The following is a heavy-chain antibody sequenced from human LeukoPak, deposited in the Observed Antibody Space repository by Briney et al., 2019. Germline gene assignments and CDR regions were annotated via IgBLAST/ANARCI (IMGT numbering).Heavy chain of an antibody. V-gene: IGHV1-69*05. J-gene: IGHJ4*02. CDR1: GGTFSSYA. Sequence: SVKVSCKASGGTFSSYAISWLRQAPGQGLEWMGRIIPIFGTANYAQKFQGRVTITTDESTSTAYMELSSLRSEDTAVYYCASDPNYDFWSGYYTGIPYFFDYWGQGTLVTVSS. D-gene: IGHD3-3*01. CDR2: IIPIFGTA. CDR3: ASDPNYDFWSGYYTGIPYFFDY.